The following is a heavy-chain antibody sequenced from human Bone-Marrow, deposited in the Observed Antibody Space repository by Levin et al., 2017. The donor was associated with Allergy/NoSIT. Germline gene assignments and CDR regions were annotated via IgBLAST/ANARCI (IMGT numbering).Heavy chain of an antibody. CDR1: GFTFSRYS. V-gene: IGHV3-30-3*01. D-gene: IGHD1-1*01. CDR3: GTATTTNAFDL. Sequence: GGSLRLSCAASGFTFSRYSIHWVRQSPGKGLQWVAFISDDGDKKFYDASVKGRFTVSRDNSRNTLYLQMNSLRNDDTAVYYCGTATTTNAFDLWGRGTLVIVSS. J-gene: IGHJ3*01. CDR2: ISDDGDKK.